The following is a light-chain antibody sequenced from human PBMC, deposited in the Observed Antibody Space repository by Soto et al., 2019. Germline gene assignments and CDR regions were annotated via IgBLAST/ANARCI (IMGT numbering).Light chain of an antibody. CDR3: QQYGSSPPIT. Sequence: EIVLTQSPGTLSLSPGERATLSCRASQSVSSSYLAWYQQKPGQAPRLLIYGASSRATGIPDRFSGSGSGTDFTLTISRLEPEDLAVYYCQQYGSSPPITLGGGTKVDIK. J-gene: IGKJ4*01. V-gene: IGKV3-20*01. CDR2: GAS. CDR1: QSVSSSY.